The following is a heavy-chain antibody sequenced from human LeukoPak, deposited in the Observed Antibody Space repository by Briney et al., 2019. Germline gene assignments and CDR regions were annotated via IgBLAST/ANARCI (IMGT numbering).Heavy chain of an antibody. CDR3: AREPGGYSYGYFDY. V-gene: IGHV3-21*01. CDR1: GFPLSSYS. D-gene: IGHD5-18*01. J-gene: IGHJ4*02. Sequence: GGPLRLFCGASGFPLSSYSMLWLRQAPGKGVEGVSSISSSSSYIYYADSVKGRFTISTDNAKNSLYLQMNSLRAEDTAVYYCAREPGGYSYGYFDYWGQGTLVTVSS. CDR2: ISSSSSYI.